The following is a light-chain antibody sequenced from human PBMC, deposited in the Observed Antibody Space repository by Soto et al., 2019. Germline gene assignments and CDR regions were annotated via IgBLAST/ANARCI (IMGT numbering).Light chain of an antibody. Sequence: ETILTQSPATLSLSPGERATLSCRASQSVSSYLAWYQQKPGQAPRLLIYDVSNRATGIPARFSGSGSGTDFTLTISSLEPEDFAVYYCQQRSNWPLTFGGGTKVEIK. CDR3: QQRSNWPLT. V-gene: IGKV3-11*01. J-gene: IGKJ4*01. CDR2: DVS. CDR1: QSVSSY.